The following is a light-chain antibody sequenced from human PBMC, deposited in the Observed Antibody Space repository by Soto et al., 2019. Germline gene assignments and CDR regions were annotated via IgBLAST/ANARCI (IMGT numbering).Light chain of an antibody. J-gene: IGLJ3*02. Sequence: QSVLTQPPSVSGAPGQRVTISCTGSSSNIGAGYDVHWYQQLPGTAPKLLIYGNSNRPSGVPDRFSGSKSGTSASLAITGXXXXXXADYYCQSYDSSLSGWVFGGGTKLTVL. CDR1: SSNIGAGYD. CDR3: QSYDSSLSGWV. CDR2: GNS. V-gene: IGLV1-40*01.